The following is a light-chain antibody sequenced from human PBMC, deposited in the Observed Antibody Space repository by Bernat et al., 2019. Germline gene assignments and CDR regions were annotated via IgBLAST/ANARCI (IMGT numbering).Light chain of an antibody. V-gene: IGLV2-8*01. CDR2: EVS. J-gene: IGLJ1*01. Sequence: QSALTQPPSASGSPGQSVTISCTGTSSDVGGYNYVSWYQQHPDKAPKLIISEVSKRPSGVPDRFSGYKSGNTASLTVSGLQAEDEADYYWSSYAGSNNYVFGTGTKVTVL. CDR1: SSDVGGYNY. CDR3: SSYAGSNNYV.